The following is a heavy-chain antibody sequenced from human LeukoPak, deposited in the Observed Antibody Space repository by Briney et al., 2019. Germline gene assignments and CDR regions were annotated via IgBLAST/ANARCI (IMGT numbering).Heavy chain of an antibody. Sequence: TGGSLRLSCAASGFTFSSYSMNWVRQAPGKGLEWVSSISSSSSYIYYADSVKGRFTISRDNSNNTLYLQMDSLTAADTAVYYCAKDTSFSWGQGTLVTVSS. J-gene: IGHJ4*02. D-gene: IGHD2-15*01. CDR2: ISSSSSYI. CDR3: AKDTSFS. V-gene: IGHV3-21*04. CDR1: GFTFSSYS.